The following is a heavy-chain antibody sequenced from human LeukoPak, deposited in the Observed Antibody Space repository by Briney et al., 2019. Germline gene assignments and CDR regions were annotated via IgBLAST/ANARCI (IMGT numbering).Heavy chain of an antibody. D-gene: IGHD6-19*01. Sequence: GGTLRLSCAASGFTFSSYGMSWVRQAPGKGLEWVSAISGSGGSTYYADSVKGRFTISRDNAKNSLYLQMNSLRAEDTALYYCARMAGAGYYFYMDVWGKGTTVTVS. CDR2: ISGSGGST. CDR3: ARMAGAGYYFYMDV. V-gene: IGHV3-23*01. CDR1: GFTFSSYG. J-gene: IGHJ6*03.